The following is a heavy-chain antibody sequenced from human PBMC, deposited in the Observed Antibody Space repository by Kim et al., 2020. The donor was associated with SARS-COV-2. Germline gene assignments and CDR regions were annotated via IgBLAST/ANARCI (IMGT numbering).Heavy chain of an antibody. Sequence: GGSLRLSCAASGFTFGDYAMHWVRQAPGKGLEWVSGISWNSGSIGYADSVKGRFTISRDNAKNSLYLQMNSLRAEDTALYYCAKDLTTTGQDAFDIWGQGTMVTVSS. V-gene: IGHV3-9*01. CDR2: ISWNSGSI. J-gene: IGHJ3*02. CDR1: GFTFGDYA. D-gene: IGHD4-17*01. CDR3: AKDLTTTGQDAFDI.